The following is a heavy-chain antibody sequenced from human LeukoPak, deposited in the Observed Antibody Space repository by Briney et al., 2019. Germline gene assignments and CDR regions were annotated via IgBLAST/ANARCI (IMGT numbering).Heavy chain of an antibody. V-gene: IGHV3-53*01. D-gene: IGHD6-19*01. CDR3: ARDQDSSSGWYYFDY. CDR1: GFTVSSNY. J-gene: IGHJ4*02. CDR2: IYSGGST. Sequence: GGSLRLSCAASGFTVSSNYMSWVRQAPGKGLEWVSVIYSGGSTYYADSVKGRFTISRDNSKNTLYLQMNSLRAEDTAVYYCARDQDSSSGWYYFDYWGQGTLVTVSS.